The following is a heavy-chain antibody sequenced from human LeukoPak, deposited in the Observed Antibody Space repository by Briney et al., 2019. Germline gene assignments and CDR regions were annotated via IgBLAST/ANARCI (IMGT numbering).Heavy chain of an antibody. Sequence: SETLSLTCTVSGGSISGHYWSWIRQPPGKGLEWIGYIYYSGSTNYNPSLKSRVTVSVDTSKNQFSLKLSSVTAADTAVYYCARAYYDSDFDYWGQGTLVTVSS. CDR1: GGSISGHY. CDR3: ARAYYDSDFDY. D-gene: IGHD3-3*01. CDR2: IYYSGST. J-gene: IGHJ4*02. V-gene: IGHV4-59*11.